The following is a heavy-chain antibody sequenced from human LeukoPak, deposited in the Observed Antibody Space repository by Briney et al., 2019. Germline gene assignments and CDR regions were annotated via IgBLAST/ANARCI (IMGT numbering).Heavy chain of an antibody. CDR3: VRDLGGRSGH. CDR1: GFTFSSNW. Sequence: PGGSLRRSCAASGFTFSSNWMHWVRQAPGKGLVWVSRINEDGSTTNYADSVKGRSTIFRDNAKNTLYLQMNSLRAEDTAVYYCVRDLGGRSGHWGQGTLVTVSS. CDR2: INEDGSTT. J-gene: IGHJ4*02. V-gene: IGHV3-74*01. D-gene: IGHD1-26*01.